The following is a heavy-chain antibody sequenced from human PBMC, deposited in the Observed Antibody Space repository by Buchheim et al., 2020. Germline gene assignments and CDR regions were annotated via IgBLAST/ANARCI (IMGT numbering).Heavy chain of an antibody. CDR1: GFTFSSYS. Sequence: EVQLVESGGGLVKPGGSLRLSCAASGFTFSSYSMNWVRQAPGKGLEWVSSISSSSSYIYYADSVKGRFPISRDNDKNSLYLQMNSLRAEDTAVYYCARGRRGTRAGPRDFDYWGQGTL. J-gene: IGHJ4*02. CDR3: ARGRRGTRAGPRDFDY. D-gene: IGHD3-16*01. CDR2: ISSSSSYI. V-gene: IGHV3-21*01.